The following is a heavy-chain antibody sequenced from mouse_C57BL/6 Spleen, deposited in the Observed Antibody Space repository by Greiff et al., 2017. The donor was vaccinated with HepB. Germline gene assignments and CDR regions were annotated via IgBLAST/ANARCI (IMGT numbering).Heavy chain of an antibody. Sequence: QVQLKQPGAELVMPGASVKLSCKASGYTFTSYWMHWVKQRPGQGLEWIGEIDPSDSYTNYNQKCKGKSTLTVDKSSSTAYMQLSSLTSEDSAVYYCARRGMGFDYWGQGTTLTVSS. CDR1: GYTFTSYW. V-gene: IGHV1-69*01. CDR3: ARRGMGFDY. J-gene: IGHJ2*01. CDR2: IDPSDSYT.